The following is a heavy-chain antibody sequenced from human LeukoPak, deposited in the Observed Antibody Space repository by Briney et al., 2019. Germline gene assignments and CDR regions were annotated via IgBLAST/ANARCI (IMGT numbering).Heavy chain of an antibody. CDR2: ISWNSGTK. J-gene: IGHJ2*01. CDR3: AKASSHWYFDL. V-gene: IGHV3-9*01. CDR1: GFTFSDYA. Sequence: PGGSLRLSCATSGFTFSDYARHWVRQAPGMGLEWVAGISWNSGTKDYPDSVKGRFTISRDNAEKSLFLQMNTLRPEDTAFYYCAKASSHWYFDLWGRGTLVTVSS.